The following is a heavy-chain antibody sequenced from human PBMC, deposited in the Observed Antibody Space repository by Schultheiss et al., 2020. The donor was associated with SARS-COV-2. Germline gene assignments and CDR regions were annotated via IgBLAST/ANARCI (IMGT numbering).Heavy chain of an antibody. CDR2: ISGSGGST. CDR3: ARETGLTRSRIFNWFDP. D-gene: IGHD1-14*01. J-gene: IGHJ5*02. V-gene: IGHV3-23*01. CDR1: GFTFDDYA. Sequence: GGSLRLSCAASGFTFDDYAMSWVRQAPGKGLEWVSAISGSGGSTYYADSVKGRFTISRDNSKNTLYLQMNSLRAEDTALYYCARETGLTRSRIFNWFDPWGQGTLVTVSS.